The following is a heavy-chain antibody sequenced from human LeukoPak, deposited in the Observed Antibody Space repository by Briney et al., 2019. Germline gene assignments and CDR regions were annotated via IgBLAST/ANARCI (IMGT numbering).Heavy chain of an antibody. Sequence: SETLSLTCTVSGGSISSYYWSWIRQPPGKGLEWIGYIYYSGSTNYNPSLKSRVTISVDTSKNQFSLKLSSVTAADTAVYYCARVPDRGYSYGGLYYFDYWGQGTLVTVSS. CDR3: ARVPDRGYSYGGLYYFDY. J-gene: IGHJ4*02. CDR2: IYYSGST. D-gene: IGHD5-18*01. CDR1: GGSISSYY. V-gene: IGHV4-59*01.